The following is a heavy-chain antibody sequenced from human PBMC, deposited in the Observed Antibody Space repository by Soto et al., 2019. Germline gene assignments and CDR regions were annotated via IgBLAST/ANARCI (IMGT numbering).Heavy chain of an antibody. Sequence: PGGSLRLSCAASGFTFSSYAMSWVRQAPGKGLEWVSAISGSGGSTYYADSVKGRFTISRDNSKNTLYLQMNSLRAEDTAVYYCAKVPGYDFVYYYYGMDVWGQGTTVTVSS. J-gene: IGHJ6*02. CDR1: GFTFSSYA. D-gene: IGHD3-3*01. CDR3: AKVPGYDFVYYYYGMDV. CDR2: ISGSGGST. V-gene: IGHV3-23*01.